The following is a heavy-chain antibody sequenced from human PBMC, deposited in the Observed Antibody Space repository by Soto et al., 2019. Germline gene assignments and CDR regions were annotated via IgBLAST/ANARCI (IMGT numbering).Heavy chain of an antibody. Sequence: QVQLQESGPGLVKPSQTLSLTCTVSGGSISSGGYYWSWIRQHPGKGLEWIGYIYYSGSTYYNPSLKSRVNISVDTSKNQFSLKLSSVTAAATDVYYCAGSFGSGIFDYWGQGTLVTVSS. CDR3: AGSFGSGIFDY. V-gene: IGHV4-31*03. CDR2: IYYSGST. CDR1: GGSISSGGYY. J-gene: IGHJ4*02. D-gene: IGHD3-10*01.